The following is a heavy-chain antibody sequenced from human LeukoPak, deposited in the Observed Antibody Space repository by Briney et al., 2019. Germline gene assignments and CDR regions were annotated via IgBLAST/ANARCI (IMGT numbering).Heavy chain of an antibody. CDR3: ARERRVRGDNWFDP. CDR2: IWYDGSNK. CDR1: GFTVRSND. Sequence: GGSLRLSCVASGFTVRSNDMSWVRQAPGKGLEWVAVIWYDGSNKYYADSVKGRFTISKDNSKNTLYLQMNSLRAEDTAVYYCARERRVRGDNWFDPWGQGTLVTVSS. D-gene: IGHD3-10*01. J-gene: IGHJ5*02. V-gene: IGHV3-33*08.